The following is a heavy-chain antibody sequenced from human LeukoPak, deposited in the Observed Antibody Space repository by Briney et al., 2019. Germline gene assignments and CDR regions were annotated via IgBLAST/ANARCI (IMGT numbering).Heavy chain of an antibody. V-gene: IGHV4-59*01. J-gene: IGHJ4*02. CDR3: ARGGGYTTGPLGY. CDR1: GGSISSYY. CDR2: IYYSGST. D-gene: IGHD2-2*02. Sequence: PSETLSLTCTVSGGSISSYYWSWIRQPPGKGLEWIGYIYYSGSTNYNPSLKSRVTISVDTSKNQFSLKLSSVTAADTAVYYCARGGGYTTGPLGYWGQGTLVTVSS.